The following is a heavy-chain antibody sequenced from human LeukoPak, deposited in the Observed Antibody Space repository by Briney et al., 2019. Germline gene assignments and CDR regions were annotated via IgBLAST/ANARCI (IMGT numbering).Heavy chain of an antibody. V-gene: IGHV3-21*01. CDR3: ARVSPPVTTFGVGWFDP. D-gene: IGHD3-16*01. Sequence: GGSLRLSCAASGFTFSSYSMNWVRQAPGKGLEWVSSISSSSSYIYYADSVKGRFTISRDNAKNSLYLQMNSLRAEDTAVYYCARVSPPVTTFGVGWFDPWGQGTLVTVSS. CDR2: ISSSSSYI. CDR1: GFTFSSYS. J-gene: IGHJ5*02.